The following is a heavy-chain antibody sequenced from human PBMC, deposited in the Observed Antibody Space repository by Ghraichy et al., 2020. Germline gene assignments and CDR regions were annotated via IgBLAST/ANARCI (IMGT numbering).Heavy chain of an antibody. CDR1: GFTFSSYW. CDR2: INNDGSST. D-gene: IGHD6-6*01. CDR3: GRVIAARANDY. J-gene: IGHJ4*02. Sequence: GSLRLSCAASGFTFSSYWMHWVRQAPGKGLVWVSRINNDGSSTNYADSVKGRFTISRDNAKNTLYLQMNSLRVEDTAVYYCGRVIAARANDYWGQGTLVTVSS. V-gene: IGHV3-74*01.